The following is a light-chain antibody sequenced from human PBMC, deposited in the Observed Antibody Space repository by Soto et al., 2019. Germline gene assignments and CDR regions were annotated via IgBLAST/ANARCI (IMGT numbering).Light chain of an antibody. Sequence: EIVLTQSPATLSLSPGERATLSCMASQSISNSLAWYQQKPGQAPRLLIYVASKRATGIPARFSGSGSGTDFTLTISSLEPEDSAVYYCQQRGEWPPGATFGQGTRLEIK. V-gene: IGKV3-11*01. CDR2: VAS. CDR1: QSISNS. J-gene: IGKJ5*01. CDR3: QQRGEWPPGAT.